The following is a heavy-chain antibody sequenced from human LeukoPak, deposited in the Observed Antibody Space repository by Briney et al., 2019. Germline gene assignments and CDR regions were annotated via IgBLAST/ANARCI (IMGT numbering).Heavy chain of an antibody. CDR2: IKQDGSEK. CDR1: GFTFSSYW. Sequence: PGGSLRLSCAASGFTFSSYWMSWVRQAPGKGLEWVANIKQDGSEKYYVDSVKGRFTISRDNAKNSLYLQMNSLRAEDTAVYYCARDPESIVGATTVDVWGQGATVTVSS. J-gene: IGHJ6*02. D-gene: IGHD1-26*01. CDR3: ARDPESIVGATTVDV. V-gene: IGHV3-7*01.